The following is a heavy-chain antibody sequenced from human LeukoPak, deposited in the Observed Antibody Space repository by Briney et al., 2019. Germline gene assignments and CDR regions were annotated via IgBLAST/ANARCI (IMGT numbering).Heavy chain of an antibody. V-gene: IGHV4-39*07. CDR1: GGSISSSSYY. CDR2: IYYSGST. D-gene: IGHD1-7*01. Sequence: PSETLSLTCTVSGGSISSSSYYWSWIRQPPGKGLEWIGSIYYSGSTYYNPSLKSRVTISVDTSKNQFSLKLSSVTAADTAVYYCATTWNYVSPFDYWGQGTLVTVSS. J-gene: IGHJ4*02. CDR3: ATTWNYVSPFDY.